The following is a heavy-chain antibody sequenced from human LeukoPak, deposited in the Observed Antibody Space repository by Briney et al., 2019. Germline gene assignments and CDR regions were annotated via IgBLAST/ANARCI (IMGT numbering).Heavy chain of an antibody. Sequence: GGSLRLSCAASGFTFDDYAMHWVRQAPGKGLEWVSGISWNSGSIGYADSVKGRFTISRDNAKNTLYLQMGSLRAEDMAVYYCARVGPAFGLYYYGMDVWGQGTTVTVSS. CDR2: ISWNSGSI. D-gene: IGHD3-16*01. CDR3: ARVGPAFGLYYYGMDV. CDR1: GFTFDDYA. V-gene: IGHV3-9*03. J-gene: IGHJ6*02.